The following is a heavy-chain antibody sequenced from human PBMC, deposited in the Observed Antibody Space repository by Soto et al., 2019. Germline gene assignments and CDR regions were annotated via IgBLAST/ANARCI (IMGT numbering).Heavy chain of an antibody. J-gene: IGHJ3*02. CDR2: ISGSGGST. D-gene: IGHD6-13*01. Sequence: GGSLRLSCAASGFTFSSYAMSWVRQAPGKGLEWVSAISGSGGSTYYADSVKGRFTISRVNSKNTLYLQMNSLRAEDTAVYYCAKVPSSSWVYDAFDIWGQGTMVTVSS. CDR1: GFTFSSYA. V-gene: IGHV3-23*01. CDR3: AKVPSSSWVYDAFDI.